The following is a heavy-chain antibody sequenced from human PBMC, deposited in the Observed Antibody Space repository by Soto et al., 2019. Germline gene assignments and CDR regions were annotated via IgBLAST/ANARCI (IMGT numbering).Heavy chain of an antibody. D-gene: IGHD6-19*01. CDR1: GYTFTSYA. CDR2: INAGNGNT. J-gene: IGHJ4*02. CDR3: ARHGSAWDY. V-gene: IGHV1-3*05. Sequence: QVQLVQSGAEEKKPGASVKVSCKASGYTFTSYAMHWVRQAPGQRLEWMGWINAGNGNTKYSQKFQGRVTITRDTSASTDYMELSSMRSEDTAVYFCARHGSAWDYWGQGTLVTVSS.